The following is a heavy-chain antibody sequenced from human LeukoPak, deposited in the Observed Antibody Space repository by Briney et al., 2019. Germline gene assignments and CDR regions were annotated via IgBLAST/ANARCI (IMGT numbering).Heavy chain of an antibody. Sequence: PSETLSLTCAVYGGSFSGYYWSRIRQPPGKGLEWIGEINHSGSTNYNPSLKSRVTISVDTSKNQFSLKLSSVTAADTAVYYCAREPGIAVAGTGYYFDYWGQGTLVTVSS. CDR1: GGSFSGYY. V-gene: IGHV4-34*01. J-gene: IGHJ4*02. D-gene: IGHD6-19*01. CDR3: AREPGIAVAGTGYYFDY. CDR2: INHSGST.